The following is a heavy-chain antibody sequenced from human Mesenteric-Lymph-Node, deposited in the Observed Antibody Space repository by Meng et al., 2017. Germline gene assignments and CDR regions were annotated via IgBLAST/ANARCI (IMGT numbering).Heavy chain of an antibody. D-gene: IGHD2-21*02. CDR3: ARATFCGGDCYSEAFDI. V-gene: IGHV3-21*01. Sequence: GESLKISCAASGFTFNNYNMNWVRQAPGKGLEWVSSLSYTSFYIYYADSVKGRFTISRDNAKNSLYLQMNSLRAEDTAVYYCARATFCGGDCYSEAFDIWGQGTMVTVSS. J-gene: IGHJ3*02. CDR1: GFTFNNYN. CDR2: LSYTSFYI.